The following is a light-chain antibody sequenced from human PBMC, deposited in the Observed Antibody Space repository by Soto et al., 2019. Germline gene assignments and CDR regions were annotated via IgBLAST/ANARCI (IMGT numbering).Light chain of an antibody. CDR3: QQYGGSPRT. CDR2: DAS. V-gene: IGKV3-20*01. Sequence: EIVLTQSPGALSLSPGERATLSCRASQSVSSSSLAWYQQKRGQAPRLLIHDASSRATGIPDRFSGSGSGTDFTLTISRLEPEDFAVYYCQQYGGSPRTFGQGTKVEV. J-gene: IGKJ1*01. CDR1: QSVSSSS.